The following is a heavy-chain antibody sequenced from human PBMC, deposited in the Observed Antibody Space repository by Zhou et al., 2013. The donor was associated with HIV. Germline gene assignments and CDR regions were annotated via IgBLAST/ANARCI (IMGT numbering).Heavy chain of an antibody. D-gene: IGHD2-2*01. CDR1: GGTFSSYA. CDR2: IIPIFGTA. Sequence: QVQLVQSGAEVKKPGSSVKVSCKASGGTFSSYAISWVRQAPGQGLEWMGGIIPIFGTANYAQKFQGRLTITADVSTGTASMQLSSLRSEDTAVYYCARVTHPQLGGADYWGQGTLVTVSS. CDR3: ARVTHPQLGGADY. J-gene: IGHJ4*02. V-gene: IGHV1-69*12.